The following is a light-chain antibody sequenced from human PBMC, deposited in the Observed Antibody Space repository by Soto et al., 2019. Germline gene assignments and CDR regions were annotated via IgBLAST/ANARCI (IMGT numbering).Light chain of an antibody. J-gene: IGKJ1*01. CDR2: GAS. Sequence: EIVLTQSPGTLSLSPGERATLSCRASQRVPTNYLAWYQQKPGQAPRLLIYGASSRATGIPDRISGSGSGTDFTLTISRLEPEDFAVYYCQQFVSSAWGFGTGTKVDI. CDR3: QQFVSSAWG. CDR1: QRVPTNY. V-gene: IGKV3-20*01.